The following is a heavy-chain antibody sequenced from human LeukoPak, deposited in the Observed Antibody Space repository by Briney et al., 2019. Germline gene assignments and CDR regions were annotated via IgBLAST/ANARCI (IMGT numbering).Heavy chain of an antibody. V-gene: IGHV3-30*03. Sequence: GGSLRLSCAASGFTFSSYGMHWVRQAPGKGLEWVAVISYDGSNKNYADSVKGRFTISRDNSKNTLYLQMNSLRAEDTAVYYCARMWARGGRSKWYFDYWGQGTLVTVSS. CDR3: ARMWARGGRSKWYFDY. D-gene: IGHD3-16*01. J-gene: IGHJ4*02. CDR2: ISYDGSNK. CDR1: GFTFSSYG.